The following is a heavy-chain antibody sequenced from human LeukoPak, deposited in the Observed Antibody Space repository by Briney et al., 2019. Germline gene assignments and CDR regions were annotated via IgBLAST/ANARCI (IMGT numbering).Heavy chain of an antibody. D-gene: IGHD6-19*01. Sequence: GGSLRLSCAASGLTSSSYAMSWVRQAPGKGLEWVSSISGSGGSTYYADSVKGRFTISRDNSQNTLYLQMNSLRAEDTAVYYCAKDRSGGGDYYFGMDVWGPGTTVTVSS. V-gene: IGHV3-23*01. CDR3: AKDRSGGGDYYFGMDV. CDR1: GLTSSSYA. J-gene: IGHJ6*02. CDR2: ISGSGGST.